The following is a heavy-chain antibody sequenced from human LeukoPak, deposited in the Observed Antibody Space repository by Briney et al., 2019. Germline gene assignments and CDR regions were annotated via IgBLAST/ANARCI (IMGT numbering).Heavy chain of an antibody. D-gene: IGHD2-8*01. V-gene: IGHV5-51*01. Sequence: GESLKISCKGSGYSFTSYWISWVRQMPGKGLEWMGIIYPGDSDTRYSPSFQGQVTISADKSISTAYLQWSSLKASDTAMYYCAREYCTNGVCYSYFDLWGRGTLVTVSS. CDR3: AREYCTNGVCYSYFDL. CDR2: IYPGDSDT. J-gene: IGHJ2*01. CDR1: GYSFTSYW.